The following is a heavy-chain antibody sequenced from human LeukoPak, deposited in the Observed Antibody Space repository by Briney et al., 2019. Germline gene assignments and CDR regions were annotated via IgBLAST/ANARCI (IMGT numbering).Heavy chain of an antibody. CDR2: VNPKNGGT. Sequence: ASVKVSCKAYGYTFNVYNIYWVRQTPGQGLEWMGWVNPKNGGTVYAQKFQGRVTMTRDTSISTAYMELSRLRSDDTAVYYCARVGSIAARRGGEYFQHWGQGTLVTVSS. J-gene: IGHJ1*01. CDR3: ARVGSIAARRGGEYFQH. V-gene: IGHV1-2*02. D-gene: IGHD6-6*01. CDR1: GYTFNVYN.